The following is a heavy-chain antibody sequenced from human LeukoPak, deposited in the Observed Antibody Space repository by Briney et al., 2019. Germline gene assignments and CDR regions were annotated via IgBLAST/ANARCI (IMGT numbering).Heavy chain of an antibody. CDR3: ARLKRGYSSGWYYFDY. Sequence: SETLSLTCAVYGGSFSGYYWSWIRQPPGKGLEWIGEINHSGSTNYNPSLKSRITISIDTPKNQFSLKLSSVTAADTAVYYCARLKRGYSSGWYYFDYWGQGTLVTVSS. CDR1: GGSFSGYY. J-gene: IGHJ4*02. V-gene: IGHV4-34*01. CDR2: INHSGST. D-gene: IGHD6-19*01.